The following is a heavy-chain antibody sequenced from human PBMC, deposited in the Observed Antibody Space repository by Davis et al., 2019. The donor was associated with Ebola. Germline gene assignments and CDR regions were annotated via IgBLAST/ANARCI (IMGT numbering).Heavy chain of an antibody. Sequence: PGGSLRLSCAASGFTFDDYAMHWVRQAPGKGLEWVSGISWNSGSIGYADSVKGRFTISRDNAKNSLYLQMNSLRAEGTAVYYCARDHGIVVVTAIRYYYGMDVWGQGTTVTVSS. D-gene: IGHD2-21*02. V-gene: IGHV3-9*01. CDR1: GFTFDDYA. J-gene: IGHJ6*02. CDR3: ARDHGIVVVTAIRYYYGMDV. CDR2: ISWNSGSI.